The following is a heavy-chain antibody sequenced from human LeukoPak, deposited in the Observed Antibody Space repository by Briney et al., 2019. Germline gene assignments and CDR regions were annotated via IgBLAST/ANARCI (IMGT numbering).Heavy chain of an antibody. J-gene: IGHJ4*02. V-gene: IGHV3-53*01. D-gene: IGHD3-22*01. CDR3: ARDFASPYYYDSSGSLPE. CDR2: IYSGGST. Sequence: GGSLRLSCAASGFTVSSNYMSWVRQAPGKGLVWVPVIYSGGSTYYADSVKGRFTISRDNSKNTLYLQMNSLRAEDTAVYYCARDFASPYYYDSSGSLPEWGQGTLVTVSS. CDR1: GFTVSSNY.